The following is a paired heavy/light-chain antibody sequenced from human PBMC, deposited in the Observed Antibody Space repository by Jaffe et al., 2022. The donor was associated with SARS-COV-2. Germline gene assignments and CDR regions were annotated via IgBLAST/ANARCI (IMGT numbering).Heavy chain of an antibody. J-gene: IGHJ6*03. CDR2: ISSSGTTI. Sequence: QVQLVESGGGLVKPGESLRLSCAASGFTFSDYFMTWVRQAPGKGLEWVSYISSSGTTIYYADSVRHRFTISRDNAKNSLYLQMNSLRAEDTAVYYCVRVPAMPSSSRWSPYYYYMDVWGKGTTVTVSS. D-gene: IGHD6-13*01. CDR1: GFTFSDYF. V-gene: IGHV3-11*01. CDR3: VRVPAMPSSSRWSPYYYYMDV.
Light chain of an antibody. Sequence: DIRVTQSPSSLSASVGDRVTITCRTSQGISNYLAWYQQEPGKIPKLLIYAASTLQSGVPPRFSGSGSGTEFTLTISSLQPEDVATYYCQKYDSVPFTFGRGTKVEIK. CDR3: QKYDSVPFT. V-gene: IGKV1-27*01. CDR2: AAS. J-gene: IGKJ4*01. CDR1: QGISNY.